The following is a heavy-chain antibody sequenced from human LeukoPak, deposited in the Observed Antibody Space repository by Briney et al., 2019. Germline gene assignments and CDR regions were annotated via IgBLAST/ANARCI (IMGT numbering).Heavy chain of an antibody. J-gene: IGHJ4*02. Sequence: GRSLRLSCVVSGFTFSSCSMNWVRQAPGKGRECVSYISSSSTTRYYADSVKGRFTISRDNAKNSLYLQMNSLRDEDSAVYYCARDPHIAAAGTIFDYWGQGTLVTVSS. CDR2: ISSSSTTR. D-gene: IGHD6-13*01. CDR1: GFTFSSCS. V-gene: IGHV3-48*02. CDR3: ARDPHIAAAGTIFDY.